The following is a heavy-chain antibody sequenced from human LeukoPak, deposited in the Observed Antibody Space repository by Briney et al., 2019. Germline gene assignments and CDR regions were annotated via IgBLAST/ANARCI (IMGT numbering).Heavy chain of an antibody. Sequence: GGSLRLSCAASGFTFSSYWMHWVRHAPGKGLVWVSRIHSDGSSTSYADSVRGRFTISRDDAKSTLYLQMNSLRAEDTAVHYCARSGWPYYFDYWGQGTLVTVSS. V-gene: IGHV3-74*01. CDR1: GFTFSSYW. CDR3: ARSGWPYYFDY. D-gene: IGHD3-22*01. CDR2: IHSDGSST. J-gene: IGHJ4*02.